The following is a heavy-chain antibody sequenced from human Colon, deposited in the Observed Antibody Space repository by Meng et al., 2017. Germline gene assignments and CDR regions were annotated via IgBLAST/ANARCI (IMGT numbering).Heavy chain of an antibody. J-gene: IGHJ5*02. CDR2: INRDASEK. CDR3: ARDSQGPRT. Sequence: DSGGGFVQLGGSLRLVCTATGFTFNNYYISWVRQAPGKGPEWVANINRDASEKNFVDSVKGRFTIFRDNVKNSVYLQMDSLRVEDTAVYYCARDSQGPRTWGQGTLVTVSS. V-gene: IGHV3-7*01. CDR1: GFTFNNYY.